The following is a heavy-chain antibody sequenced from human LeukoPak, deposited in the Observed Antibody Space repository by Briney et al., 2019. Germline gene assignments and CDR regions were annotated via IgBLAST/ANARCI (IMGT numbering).Heavy chain of an antibody. CDR3: ARGGAVAATINFDY. CDR1: GGSFSGYY. Sequence: SETLSLTCAVYGGSFSGYYWSWIRQPPGKELEWIGEINHSGSTNYNPSLKSRVTISVDTSKNQFSLKLSSVTAADTAVYYCARGGAVAATINFDYWGQGTLVTVSS. J-gene: IGHJ4*02. V-gene: IGHV4-34*01. D-gene: IGHD2-15*01. CDR2: INHSGST.